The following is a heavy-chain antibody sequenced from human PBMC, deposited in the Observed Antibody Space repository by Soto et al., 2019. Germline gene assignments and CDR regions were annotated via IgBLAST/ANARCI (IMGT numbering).Heavy chain of an antibody. D-gene: IGHD1-1*01. V-gene: IGHV3-15*07. J-gene: IGHJ4*02. CDR2: IKRKADGETA. CDR1: GFSFTNAW. CDR3: TTGVAGYNPFDY. Sequence: EVQLVESGGGLVKPGGSLRLSCVASGFSFTNAWMIWVRQAPGKGLEWVGHIKRKADGETADYATPVKGRFTISRDDSNNTVYLQMNSLKTEDTGVYYCTTGVAGYNPFDYWGQGTLVTFSS.